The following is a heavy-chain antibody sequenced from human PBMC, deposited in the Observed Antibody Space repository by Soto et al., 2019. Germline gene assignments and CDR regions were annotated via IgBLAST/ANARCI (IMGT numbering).Heavy chain of an antibody. Sequence: EVQLVESGGGLVKPGGSLRLSCAASGFTFSSYSMNWVRQAPGKGLEWVSSISSSSSYIYYADSVKGRFTISRDNAKNSLYLQMNSLRAEDTAVYYCARDGAEGMAYDYIWGSYRYCYFDYWGQGTLVTVSS. V-gene: IGHV3-21*01. CDR2: ISSSSSYI. CDR1: GFTFSSYS. D-gene: IGHD3-16*02. CDR3: ARDGAEGMAYDYIWGSYRYCYFDY. J-gene: IGHJ4*02.